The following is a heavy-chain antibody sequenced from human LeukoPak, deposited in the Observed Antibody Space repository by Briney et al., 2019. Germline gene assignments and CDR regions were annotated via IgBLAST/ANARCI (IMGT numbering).Heavy chain of an antibody. CDR1: GFTVSSNY. Sequence: GGALRLSCAASGFTVSSNYMSWVRQAPGKGMEWVANIKPDGSEKYYVDSVKGRFTISRDNAKNTLYLQMNSLRAEDTAVYYCARPQGGRQLWLHFDYWGQGTLVTVSS. CDR2: IKPDGSEK. D-gene: IGHD5-18*01. V-gene: IGHV3-7*02. CDR3: ARPQGGRQLWLHFDY. J-gene: IGHJ4*02.